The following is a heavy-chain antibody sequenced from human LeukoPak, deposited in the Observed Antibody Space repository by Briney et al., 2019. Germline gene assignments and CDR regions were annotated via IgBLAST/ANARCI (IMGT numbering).Heavy chain of an antibody. CDR1: GFRFSGYS. CDR2: MSSSASII. CDR3: ARRSDILTGYYTKLYYFDY. J-gene: IGHJ4*02. V-gene: IGHV3-48*04. Sequence: PGGSLTLSCAASGFRFSGYSMNWVRQAPGKGLEWVSYMSSSASIIYYADSVRGRFTISRDNAKNSLYLQMNSLRAEDTAVYYCARRSDILTGYYTKLYYFDYWGQGTLVTVSS. D-gene: IGHD3-9*01.